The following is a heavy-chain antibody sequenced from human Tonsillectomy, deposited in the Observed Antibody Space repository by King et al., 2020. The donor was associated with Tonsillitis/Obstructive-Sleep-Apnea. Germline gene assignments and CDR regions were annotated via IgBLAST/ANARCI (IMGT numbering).Heavy chain of an antibody. V-gene: IGHV5-51*01. CDR1: GYSFTSYW. CDR2: IYPGDSDT. J-gene: IGHJ3*02. CDR3: ARRNDYGDYGLEKQDAFDI. Sequence: QLVQSGAEVKKPGESLKISCKGSGYSFTSYWIGWVRQMPGKGLEWMGIIYPGDSDTRYTPSFQGQVTISADKSISTAYLQWSSLKASDTAMYYCARRNDYGDYGLEKQDAFDIWGQGTMVTVSS. D-gene: IGHD4-17*01.